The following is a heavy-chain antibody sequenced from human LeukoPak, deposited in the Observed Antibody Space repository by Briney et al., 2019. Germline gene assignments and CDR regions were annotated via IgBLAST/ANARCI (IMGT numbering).Heavy chain of an antibody. CDR3: ARAGFYASVNQYYYYYYMDV. D-gene: IGHD2/OR15-2a*01. CDR1: GGSIRNYY. Sequence: PSETLSLTCTVSGGSIRNYYWSWIRQPAGKGLEWIGRIYTNGNTNHNPSLKSRVTISVDTSKNQFSLKLSSVTAADTAVYYCARAGFYASVNQYYYYYYMDVWGTGTTVTVSS. J-gene: IGHJ6*03. V-gene: IGHV4-4*07. CDR2: IYTNGNT.